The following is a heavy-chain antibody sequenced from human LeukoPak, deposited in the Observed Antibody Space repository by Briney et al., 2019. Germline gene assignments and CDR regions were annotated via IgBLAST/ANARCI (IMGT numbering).Heavy chain of an antibody. V-gene: IGHV4-39*01. CDR1: GGSISSSSYS. D-gene: IGHD2-15*01. CDR3: ASDYCSGGSCYYD. Sequence: NPSETLSLTCTVSGGSISSSSYSWGWIRQPPGKGLEWIGSIYYSGSTYYNPSLKSRVTISVDTSKNQFSLKLSSVTAADTAVYYCASDYCSGGSCYYDWGQGTLVTVSS. J-gene: IGHJ4*02. CDR2: IYYSGST.